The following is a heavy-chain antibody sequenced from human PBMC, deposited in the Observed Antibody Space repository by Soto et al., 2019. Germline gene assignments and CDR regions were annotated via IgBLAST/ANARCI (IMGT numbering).Heavy chain of an antibody. D-gene: IGHD4-4*01. Sequence: EVQLVESGGGLVQPGGSLRLSCTASGFTFSASWMTWFRQAPGKGLEWVARIKPEESEKEYAASVKGRFSISRDNAKNSMYLQMDSLRGEDTAVYYCVRGGSNYASWGQGTLVTVSS. CDR2: IKPEESEK. CDR3: VRGGSNYAS. V-gene: IGHV3-7*01. J-gene: IGHJ5*02. CDR1: GFTFSASW.